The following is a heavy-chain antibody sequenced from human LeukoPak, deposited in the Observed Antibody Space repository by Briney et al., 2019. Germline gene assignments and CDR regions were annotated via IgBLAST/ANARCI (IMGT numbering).Heavy chain of an antibody. CDR3: ARNHYYGSGSLAN. CDR2: MSSNSNTI. J-gene: IGHJ4*02. CDR1: GFXFSTYS. V-gene: IGHV3-48*02. D-gene: IGHD3-10*01. Sequence: PGGSLRLSCAASGFXFSTYSINWVRQTPGKGLEWVSYMSSNSNTIYYADSVKGRFTISRDNAENSLYLQMNSLRDEDTALYYCARNHYYGSGSLANWGQGTLVTVSS.